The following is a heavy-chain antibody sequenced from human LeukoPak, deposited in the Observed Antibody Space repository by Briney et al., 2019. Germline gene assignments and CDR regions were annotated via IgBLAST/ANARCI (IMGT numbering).Heavy chain of an antibody. V-gene: IGHV4-34*11. J-gene: IGHJ3*02. CDR1: GGSVSGYY. Sequence: SETLSLTCAVYGGSVSGYYWSWIRQPAGKGLEWIGNIFYSGSTYYSPSLKSRVTISLDTSRNQFSLKLNSVTAADTAVYYCAKSNGYGLVDIWGQGTMVTVSS. CDR3: AKSNGYGLVDI. CDR2: IFYSGST. D-gene: IGHD3-10*01.